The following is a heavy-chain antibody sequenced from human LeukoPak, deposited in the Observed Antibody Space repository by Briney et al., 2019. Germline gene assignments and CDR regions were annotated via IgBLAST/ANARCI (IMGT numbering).Heavy chain of an antibody. CDR3: ARDAARAARPYYFDY. CDR1: GGTFSSYA. Sequence: GASVKVSCKASGGTFSSYAISWVRQAPGQGLEWVGGIIPIFGTANYAQKFQGRDTITADESTSTAYMELSSLRSEDTAVYYCARDAARAARPYYFDYWGLGTLVTVSS. V-gene: IGHV1-69*13. D-gene: IGHD6-6*01. CDR2: IIPIFGTA. J-gene: IGHJ4*02.